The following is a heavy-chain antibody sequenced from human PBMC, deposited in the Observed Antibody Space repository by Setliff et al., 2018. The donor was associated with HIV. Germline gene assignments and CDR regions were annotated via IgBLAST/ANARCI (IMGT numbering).Heavy chain of an antibody. V-gene: IGHV3-7*03. D-gene: IGHD3-10*01. Sequence: GGSLRLSCAASGFSFSSYYMSWVRQAPGKGLEWVANINQDGSEKYYVDSVKGRFTISRDNAKKSLYLQMNSLRAEDTAIYYCARDVAYGSGSYNWFDPWGQGTLVTVSS. CDR2: INQDGSEK. CDR3: ARDVAYGSGSYNWFDP. CDR1: GFSFSSYY. J-gene: IGHJ5*02.